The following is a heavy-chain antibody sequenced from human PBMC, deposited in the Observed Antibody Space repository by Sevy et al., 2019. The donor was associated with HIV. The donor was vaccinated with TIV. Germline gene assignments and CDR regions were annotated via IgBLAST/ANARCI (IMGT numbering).Heavy chain of an antibody. D-gene: IGHD3-3*01. Sequence: GGSLRLSCAASGFTFSSHAMNWVRQAPGKGLEWVSDISGSGGSTYYADSVKGRFIISRDNSKNTLYLQMNSLRAEDTAIYYCAKSSSTRLLYYFDYWGQGTLVTVSS. J-gene: IGHJ4*02. CDR1: GFTFSSHA. CDR2: ISGSGGST. CDR3: AKSSSTRLLYYFDY. V-gene: IGHV3-23*01.